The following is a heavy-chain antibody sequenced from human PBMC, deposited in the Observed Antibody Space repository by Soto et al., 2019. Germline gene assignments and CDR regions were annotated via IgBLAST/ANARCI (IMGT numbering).Heavy chain of an antibody. CDR3: ARVCYISRWDTNYSMDV. J-gene: IGHJ6*04. D-gene: IGHD2-2*02. V-gene: IGHV1-69*13. CDR2: IIPIFGTA. Sequence: SVKVSCKASGGTFSSYAISWVRQAPGQGLEWMGGIIPIFGTANYAQKFQGRVTITADESTTTAYMELSSLRSEDTAVYYCARVCYISRWDTNYSMDVWCKGTTV. CDR1: GGTFSSYA.